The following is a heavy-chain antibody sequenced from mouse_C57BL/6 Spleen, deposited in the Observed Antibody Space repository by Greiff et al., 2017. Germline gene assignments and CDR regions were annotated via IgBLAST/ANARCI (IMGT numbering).Heavy chain of an antibody. CDR1: GYTFTSYW. CDR3: TRYWDVGYFDY. Sequence: EVQLQQSGTVLARPGASVKMSCKTSGYTFTSYWMHWVKQRPGQGLEWIGAIYPGNSDTSYNQKFKGKDKLTAVTSASTAYMELSSLTNEDSAVYYCTRYWDVGYFDYWGQGTTLTVSS. J-gene: IGHJ2*01. D-gene: IGHD4-1*01. V-gene: IGHV1-5*01. CDR2: IYPGNSDT.